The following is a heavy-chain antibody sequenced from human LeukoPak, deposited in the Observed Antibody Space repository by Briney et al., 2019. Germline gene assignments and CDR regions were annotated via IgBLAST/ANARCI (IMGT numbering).Heavy chain of an antibody. CDR1: GGSFRNYA. V-gene: IGHV1-69*01. Sequence: SVKVSCKASGGSFRNYAISWVRQAPGQGLEWMGGIIPIFGTTKRAQKFQGRLTITADESTSTAYMELSSLRSEDTAVYYCARAQVTMLVVVTYFDYWGQGTLVTVSS. CDR3: ARAQVTMLVVVTYFDY. CDR2: IIPIFGTT. J-gene: IGHJ4*02. D-gene: IGHD3-22*01.